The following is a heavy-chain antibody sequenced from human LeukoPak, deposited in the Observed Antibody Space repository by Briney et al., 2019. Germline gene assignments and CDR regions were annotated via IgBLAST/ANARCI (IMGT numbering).Heavy chain of an antibody. V-gene: IGHV3-48*03. CDR3: ARDAKDKNSYGFSDY. J-gene: IGHJ4*02. D-gene: IGHD5-18*01. Sequence: PGGSLRLSCAASRFTFSSYEMNWVRQAPGKGLEWVSYISSSGSTIYYADSVKGRFTISRDNAKNSLYLQMNSLRAEDTAVYYCARDAKDKNSYGFSDYWGQGTLVTVSS. CDR1: RFTFSSYE. CDR2: ISSSGSTI.